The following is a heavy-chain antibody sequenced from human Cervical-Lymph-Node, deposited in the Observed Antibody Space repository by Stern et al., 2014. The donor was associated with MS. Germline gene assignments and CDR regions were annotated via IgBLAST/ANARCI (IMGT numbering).Heavy chain of an antibody. Sequence: QVQLVQYGAEVKEPGASVTVSCKASGYSLTSHSMHWVRQAPGQGLEWMAIIDHRSGSAAYAQKFQDRVTMTRDTSTSTVHMEVSSLRSDDTAVYYCARSLQYCGSTTCYFYGMDVWGQGTAVTVSS. J-gene: IGHJ6*02. CDR1: GYSLTSHS. V-gene: IGHV1-46*01. D-gene: IGHD2-2*01. CDR2: IDHRSGSA. CDR3: ARSLQYCGSTTCYFYGMDV.